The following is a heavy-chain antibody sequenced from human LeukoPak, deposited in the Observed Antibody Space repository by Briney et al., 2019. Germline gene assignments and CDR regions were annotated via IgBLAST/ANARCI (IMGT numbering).Heavy chain of an antibody. CDR3: ARPLGSYGSSGYYCD. Sequence: GASVKVSCKTSGGTFSIYAITWVRQAPGQGLEWMGGIIPIFGTANYAQKFQGRVTITADKSTSTAYMELSSLRSEDTAVYYCARPLGSYGSSGYYCDWGQGTLVTVSS. CDR1: GGTFSIYA. J-gene: IGHJ4*02. CDR2: IIPIFGTA. V-gene: IGHV1-69*06. D-gene: IGHD3-22*01.